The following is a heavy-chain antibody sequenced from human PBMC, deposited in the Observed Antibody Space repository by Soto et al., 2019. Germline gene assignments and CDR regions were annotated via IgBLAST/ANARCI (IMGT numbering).Heavy chain of an antibody. V-gene: IGHV4-59*01. CDR2: IYYSGST. D-gene: IGHD5-12*01. CDR1: GGSISSYY. CDR3: ARAYGGYADY. J-gene: IGHJ4*02. Sequence: SETLSLTCAVSGGSISSYYWSWIRQPPGKGLEWIGYIYYSGSTNYNPSLKSRVTISVDTSKNQFSLKLSSVTAADTAVYYCARAYGGYADYWGQGALVTVSS.